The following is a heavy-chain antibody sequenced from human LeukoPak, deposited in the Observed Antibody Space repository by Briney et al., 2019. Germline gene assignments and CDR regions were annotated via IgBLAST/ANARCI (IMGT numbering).Heavy chain of an antibody. V-gene: IGHV2-5*01. Sequence: SGPTLVKPTQTLTLTCTFSGLSPSTSGVGVGWIRQPPGKALEWLALIYWNDDKRYSPSLKSRLTITKDTSKNQVVLTMTNMDPVDTATYYCARAVSPGYCSSTSCLNWFDPWGQGTLVTVSS. CDR3: ARAVSPGYCSSTSCLNWFDP. D-gene: IGHD2-2*01. CDR2: IYWNDDK. CDR1: GLSPSTSGVG. J-gene: IGHJ5*02.